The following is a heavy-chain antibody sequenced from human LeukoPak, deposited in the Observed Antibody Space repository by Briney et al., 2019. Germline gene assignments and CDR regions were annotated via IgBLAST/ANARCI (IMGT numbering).Heavy chain of an antibody. CDR1: GGSISSYY. D-gene: IGHD5-18*01. CDR2: IYYSGST. Sequence: SETLSLTCTVSGGSISSYYWSWIRQPPGKGLEWIGYIYYSGSTNYNPSLKSRVTISVDTSKNQFSLKLSSVTAADTAVYYCAREVDTAMVDAFDIWGQGTVVTVSS. CDR3: AREVDTAMVDAFDI. J-gene: IGHJ3*02. V-gene: IGHV4-59*01.